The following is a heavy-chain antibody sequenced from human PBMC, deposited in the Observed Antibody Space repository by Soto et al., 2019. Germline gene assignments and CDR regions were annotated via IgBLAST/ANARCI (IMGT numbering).Heavy chain of an antibody. Sequence: SETLSLTCTVSGGSISSWYWSWIRQPPGKGLEWIGYIYYSGSTYYNPSLKSRVTISVDTSKNQFSLKLSSVTAADTAVYYCARSVFPWGQGTLVTVPQ. V-gene: IGHV4-59*12. CDR3: ARSVFP. CDR1: GGSISSWY. J-gene: IGHJ5*02. CDR2: IYYSGST.